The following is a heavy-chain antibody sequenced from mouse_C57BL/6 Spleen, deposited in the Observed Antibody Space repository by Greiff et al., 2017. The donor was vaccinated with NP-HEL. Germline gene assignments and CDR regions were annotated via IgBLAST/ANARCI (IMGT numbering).Heavy chain of an antibody. D-gene: IGHD3-3*01. CDR2: INYDGSST. V-gene: IGHV5-16*01. CDR1: GFTFSDYY. Sequence: EVKLVESEGGLVQPGSSMKLSCTASGFTFSDYYMAWVRQVPEKGLEWVANINYDGSSTYYLDSLKSRFIISRDNAKNILYLQMSSLKSEDTATYYCAREEGTYYFDYWGQGTTLTVSS. J-gene: IGHJ2*01. CDR3: AREEGTYYFDY.